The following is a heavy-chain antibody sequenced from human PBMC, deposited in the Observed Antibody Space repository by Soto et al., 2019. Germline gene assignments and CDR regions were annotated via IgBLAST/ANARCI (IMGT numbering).Heavy chain of an antibody. Sequence: QVQLVQSGAEVKKPGASVKVSCKATGYTFTTYDINWVRQATGQGLEWMGWMNPNSGDTGYAQKFQGRVTMTRDTAISTAYMELSTLTSEDTAVYYCVRGLEWLRNYWGQGTLVPVSS. CDR3: VRGLEWLRNY. J-gene: IGHJ4*02. V-gene: IGHV1-8*01. CDR1: GYTFTTYD. CDR2: MNPNSGDT. D-gene: IGHD5-12*01.